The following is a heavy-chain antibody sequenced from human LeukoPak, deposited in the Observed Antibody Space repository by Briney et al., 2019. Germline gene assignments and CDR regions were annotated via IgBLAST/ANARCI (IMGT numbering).Heavy chain of an antibody. J-gene: IGHJ5*02. CDR1: GGSISSADYY. Sequence: KPSETLSLTCTVSGGSISSADYYWSWIRQPPGKGLEWIGYIYYTGTTYYNPSLKSRITISVDTSKNQFSLKLSSVTAADTAVYYCARENSGSYSWFDPWGQGTLVTVSS. D-gene: IGHD3-10*01. CDR3: ARENSGSYSWFDP. CDR2: IYYTGTT. V-gene: IGHV4-30-4*08.